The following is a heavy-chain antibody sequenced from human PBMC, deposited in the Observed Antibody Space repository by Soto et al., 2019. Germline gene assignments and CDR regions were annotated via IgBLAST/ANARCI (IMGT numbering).Heavy chain of an antibody. CDR2: IYHSGST. CDR1: GGSIRSGGYS. CDR3: ARADPTDWFDS. J-gene: IGHJ5*01. Sequence: PLPLTCGVSGGSIRSGGYSGSWIRQPPGKGLEWIGYIYHSGSTYYNPSLKSRVTISVDRSKNQFSLKLSSVTAADTAVYYCARADPTDWFDSCGQGTLVTVSS. V-gene: IGHV4-30-2*01.